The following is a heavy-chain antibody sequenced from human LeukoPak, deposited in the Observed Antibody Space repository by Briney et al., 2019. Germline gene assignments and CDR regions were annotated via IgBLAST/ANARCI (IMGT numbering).Heavy chain of an antibody. J-gene: IGHJ5*02. CDR3: ARGGLGITIFGVVNTYNWFDP. Sequence: SETLSLTCAVYGGSFSGYYWSWIRQPPGKGLEWIGEINHSGSTNYNPSLKSRVTTSVDTSKNQFSLKLSSVTAADTAVYYCARGGLGITIFGVVNTYNWFDPWGQGTLVTVSS. D-gene: IGHD3-3*01. V-gene: IGHV4-34*01. CDR1: GGSFSGYY. CDR2: INHSGST.